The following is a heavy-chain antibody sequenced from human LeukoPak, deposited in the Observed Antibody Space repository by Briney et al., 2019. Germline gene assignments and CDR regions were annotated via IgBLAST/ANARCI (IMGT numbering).Heavy chain of an antibody. CDR2: IYYSGST. J-gene: IGHJ3*01. D-gene: IGHD3-22*01. Sequence: SETLSLTCTVTGGSISSYYWSWIRQPPGKGLEWIGYIYYSGSTSYNPSLKSRVTISVDTSKNQFSLRLNSVTAADTAVYHCARHDSSGYVFDVWGQGTMVTVS. V-gene: IGHV4-59*08. CDR3: ARHDSSGYVFDV. CDR1: GGSISSYY.